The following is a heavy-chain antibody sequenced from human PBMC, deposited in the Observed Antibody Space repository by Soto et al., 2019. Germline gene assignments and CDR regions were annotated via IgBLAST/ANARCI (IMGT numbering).Heavy chain of an antibody. CDR2: IRSKAYGGTT. Sequence: PGGSLRLSCTASGFTFGDYAMSWVRQAPGKGLEWVGFIRSKAYGGTTEYAASVKGRFTISRDDSKSIAYLQMNSLKTEDTAVYYCTRDGFSGKDIVVVKAAIGYGMDVWGQGTTVTVSS. D-gene: IGHD2-2*01. V-gene: IGHV3-49*04. J-gene: IGHJ6*02. CDR3: TRDGFSGKDIVVVKAAIGYGMDV. CDR1: GFTFGDYA.